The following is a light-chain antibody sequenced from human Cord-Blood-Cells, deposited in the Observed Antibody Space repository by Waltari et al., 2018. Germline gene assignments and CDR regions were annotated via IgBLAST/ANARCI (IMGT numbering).Light chain of an antibody. CDR1: RRDVGGYNL. CDR2: EGS. V-gene: IGLV2-23*01. Sequence: ALFPPASGSGFPGQSIPIPCTGTRRDVGGYNLVSWYQPPPGNAPKPLIYEGSKRPSGVSNRFSGSKSGNTASLTISGLQAEDEADYYCCSYAGSSSWVFGGGTKLTVL. CDR3: CSYAGSSSWV. J-gene: IGLJ3*02.